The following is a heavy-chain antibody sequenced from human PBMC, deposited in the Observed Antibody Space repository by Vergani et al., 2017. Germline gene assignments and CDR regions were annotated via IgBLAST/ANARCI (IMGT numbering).Heavy chain of an antibody. CDR1: GFTFSSYS. CDR3: AKDRQHAAVAGRRGNWFDP. Sequence: VQLVESGGGVVQPGRSLRLSCAASGFTFSSYSMNWVRQAPGKGLDWVSSISSSSSYIYYADLVKGRFTISRDNAKNSLYLQMNSLRAEDTAVYYCAKDRQHAAVAGRRGNWFDPWGQGTLVTVSS. V-gene: IGHV3-21*04. D-gene: IGHD6-19*01. J-gene: IGHJ5*02. CDR2: ISSSSSYI.